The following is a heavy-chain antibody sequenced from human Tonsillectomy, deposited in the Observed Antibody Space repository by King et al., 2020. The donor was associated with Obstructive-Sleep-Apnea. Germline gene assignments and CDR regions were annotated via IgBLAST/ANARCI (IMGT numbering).Heavy chain of an antibody. CDR1: GFTFSNAW. D-gene: IGHD3-10*01. CDR3: TTDLTAYGSGSYSSYDY. Sequence: VQLVESGGGLVKPGGSLRLSCAASGFTFSNAWMNWVRQAPGKGLEWVGRIKIKSDGGTTEYAAPVKGRFTISRDVSRNTVYLQMNSLKTEDTAVYYCTTDLTAYGSGSYSSYDYWGQGTLVTVSS. CDR2: IKIKSDGGTT. V-gene: IGHV3-15*01. J-gene: IGHJ4*02.